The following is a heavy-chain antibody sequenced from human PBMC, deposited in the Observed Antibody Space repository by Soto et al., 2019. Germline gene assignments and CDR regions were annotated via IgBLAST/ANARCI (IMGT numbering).Heavy chain of an antibody. CDR2: IYPGDSDT. J-gene: IGHJ4*02. Sequence: LGESLKISCKGSGYSFTSYWIGWVRQMPGKGLEWMGIIYPGDSDTRYSPSFQGQVTISADKSISTAYLQWSSLKASDTAMYYCARLNYDILTGYYRVPLDYWGQGTLVTVSS. D-gene: IGHD3-9*01. V-gene: IGHV5-51*01. CDR3: ARLNYDILTGYYRVPLDY. CDR1: GYSFTSYW.